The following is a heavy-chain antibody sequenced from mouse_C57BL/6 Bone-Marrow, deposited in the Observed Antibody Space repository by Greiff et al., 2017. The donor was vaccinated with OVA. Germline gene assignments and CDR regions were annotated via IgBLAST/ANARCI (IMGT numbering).Heavy chain of an antibody. D-gene: IGHD2-3*01. Sequence: EVQLQQSGAELVRPGASVKLSCTASGFNIKDDYMHWVKQRPEQGLEWIGWIDPENGDTEYASKFQGKAPITADTSSNTAYLQLSSLTSEDTAVYYCTGWLPFAYWGQGTLVTVSA. CDR2: IDPENGDT. CDR1: GFNIKDDY. V-gene: IGHV14-4*01. J-gene: IGHJ3*01. CDR3: TGWLPFAY.